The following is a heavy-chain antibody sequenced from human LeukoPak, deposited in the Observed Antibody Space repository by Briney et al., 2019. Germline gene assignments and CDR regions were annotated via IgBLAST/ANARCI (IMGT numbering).Heavy chain of an antibody. CDR3: AKARGTTGWLPYFDY. J-gene: IGHJ4*02. V-gene: IGHV3-23*01. CDR2: VNDSGDNT. Sequence: GGSLRLSCAASGFTFSRYVMSWVRQAPGKGLEWVSSVNDSGDNTYYADYLRGRFTVSRDNSRSTLWLQMNSLRAEDTAIYYCAKARGTTGWLPYFDYWGQGALVTVSS. D-gene: IGHD6-19*01. CDR1: GFTFSRYV.